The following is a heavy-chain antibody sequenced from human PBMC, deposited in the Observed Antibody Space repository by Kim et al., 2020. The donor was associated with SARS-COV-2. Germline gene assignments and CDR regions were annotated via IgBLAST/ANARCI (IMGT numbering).Heavy chain of an antibody. CDR3: AKTLSWYEGDWFDP. Sequence: ADSVKGRFTNSRDNSKNTLYLQMNSLRAEDTAVYYCAKTLSWYEGDWFDPWGQGTLVTVSS. D-gene: IGHD6-13*01. J-gene: IGHJ5*02. V-gene: IGHV3-23*01.